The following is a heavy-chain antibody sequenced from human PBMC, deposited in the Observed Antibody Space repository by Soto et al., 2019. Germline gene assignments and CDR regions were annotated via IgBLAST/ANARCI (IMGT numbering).Heavy chain of an antibody. Sequence: QVQLQQWGAGLLKPSETLSLTCAVYGGSFSGYYWSWIRQPPGKGLEWIGEINHSGSTNYNPSLKSRVTISVDTSKHQFSLKLSSGTAADTAVYYCARGRVLDIVVVVAAGIFDYWGQGTLVTVSS. J-gene: IGHJ4*02. CDR1: GGSFSGYY. V-gene: IGHV4-34*01. CDR2: INHSGST. D-gene: IGHD2-15*01. CDR3: ARGRVLDIVVVVAAGIFDY.